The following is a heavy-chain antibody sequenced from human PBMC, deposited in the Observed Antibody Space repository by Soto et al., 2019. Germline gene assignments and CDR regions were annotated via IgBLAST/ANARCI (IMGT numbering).Heavy chain of an antibody. V-gene: IGHV3-30*18. CDR2: ISYDGSNK. D-gene: IGHD3-16*01. CDR3: AKDKSGNMITFGGARKTYFDY. CDR1: GFTFSSYG. J-gene: IGHJ4*02. Sequence: LRLSCAGTGFTFSSYGMHWVRQAPGKGLEWVAVISYDGSNKYYADSVKGRFTISRDNSKSTLYLQMNSLRAEDTAVYYCAKDKSGNMITFGGARKTYFDYWGQGTLVTVSS.